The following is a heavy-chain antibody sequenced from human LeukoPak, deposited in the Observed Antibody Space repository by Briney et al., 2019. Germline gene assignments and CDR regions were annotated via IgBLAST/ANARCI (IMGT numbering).Heavy chain of an antibody. J-gene: IGHJ3*02. D-gene: IGHD3-10*01. CDR2: IYYSGST. V-gene: IGHV4-59*01. CDR3: ARDQGVWSYAFDI. CDR1: GGSISSYY. Sequence: PSETLSLTCTVSGGSISSYYWSWIRQPPGKGLEWIGYIYYSGSTNYNPSLKSRVTISVDTSKNQFSLKLSSVTAADTAVYYCARDQGVWSYAFDIWGQGTMVTVSS.